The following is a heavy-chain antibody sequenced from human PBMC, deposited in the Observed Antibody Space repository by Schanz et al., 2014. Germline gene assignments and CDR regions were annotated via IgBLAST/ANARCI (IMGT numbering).Heavy chain of an antibody. CDR3: ARRPVGYGSGIWDV. Sequence: EGQLAESGGGLVQPGGSLRLSCAVSGFTVSSNHMSWVRQAPGKGLEWVSSISSSGSYIHYADSVKGRFTISRDNAKNTLYLQMNSLRAEDTAVYYCARRPVGYGSGIWDVWGQGTSVTVSS. J-gene: IGHJ6*02. V-gene: IGHV3-21*01. CDR1: GFTVSSNH. D-gene: IGHD3-10*01. CDR2: ISSSGSYI.